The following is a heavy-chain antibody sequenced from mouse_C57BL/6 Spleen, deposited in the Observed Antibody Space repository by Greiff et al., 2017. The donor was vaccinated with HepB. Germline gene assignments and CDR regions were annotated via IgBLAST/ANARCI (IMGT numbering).Heavy chain of an antibody. D-gene: IGHD2-5*01. J-gene: IGHJ2*01. CDR2: IWSGGST. Sequence: VQLQQSGPGLVQPSQSLSITCTVSGFSLTSYGVHWVRQSPGKGLEWLGVIWSGGSTDYNAAFISRLSISKDNSKSQVFFKMNSLQADDTAIYYCAREDYSNYWYFDYWGQGTTLTVSS. CDR3: AREDYSNYWYFDY. V-gene: IGHV2-2*01. CDR1: GFSLTSYG.